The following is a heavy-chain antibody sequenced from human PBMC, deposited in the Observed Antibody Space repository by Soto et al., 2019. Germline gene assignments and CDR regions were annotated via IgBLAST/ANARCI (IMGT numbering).Heavy chain of an antibody. V-gene: IGHV4-39*01. CDR3: ARQGRNTKIVLVKHYAADF. J-gene: IGHJ6*02. Sequence: NPSETLSLTCPVSSGSISSTSYWWACLRQPPGKGLEWIGAIYYDGTTYYTESLKSRVSISVDTSKNQFSLKLNSVTAADTAVYFCARQGRNTKIVLVKHYAADFWGQGTAVTVSS. CDR2: IYYDGTT. D-gene: IGHD3-22*01. CDR1: SGSISSTSYW.